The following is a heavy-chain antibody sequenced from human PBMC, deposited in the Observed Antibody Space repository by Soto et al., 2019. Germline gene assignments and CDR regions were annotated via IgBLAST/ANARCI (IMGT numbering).Heavy chain of an antibody. J-gene: IGHJ6*02. V-gene: IGHV1-2*04. CDR3: ARDHSSSWYGTDYCDVMDV. CDR1: GYTFTGYY. CDR2: INPNSGGT. D-gene: IGHD6-13*01. Sequence: ASVKVSCKASGYTFTGYYMHWVRQAPGQGLEWMGWINPNSGGTNYAQKFQGWVTMTRDTSISTAYMELSRLRSDDMAVYYCARDHSSSWYGTDYCDVMDVWGQGTTVTV.